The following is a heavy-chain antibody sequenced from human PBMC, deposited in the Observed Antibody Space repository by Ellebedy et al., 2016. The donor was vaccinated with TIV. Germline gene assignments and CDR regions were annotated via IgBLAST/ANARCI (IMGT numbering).Heavy chain of an antibody. CDR2: INSGGNSI. Sequence: GGSLRLXCAASGFTFNDYSMNWVRQAPGKGLEWVSSINSGGNSIHYADSLKGRFTISRDDAKNSLYLQMSSLRAEDTAVYYCGRGRNIVATAPDYWGQGTLVTVSS. D-gene: IGHD5-12*01. CDR3: GRGRNIVATAPDY. CDR1: GFTFNDYS. V-gene: IGHV3-21*01. J-gene: IGHJ4*02.